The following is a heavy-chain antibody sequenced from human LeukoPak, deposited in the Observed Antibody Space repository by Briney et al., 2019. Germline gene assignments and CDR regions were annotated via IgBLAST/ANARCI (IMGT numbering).Heavy chain of an antibody. V-gene: IGHV1-69*13. CDR1: GGTFSSYA. CDR3: ARDIVVVPAATKFPDQNFDY. CDR2: IIPIFGTA. Sequence: GASVKVSCKASGGTFSSYAISWVRQAPGQGLEWMGGIIPIFGTANYAQKFQGRVTITADESTSTAYMELSSLRSEDTAVYYCARDIVVVPAATKFPDQNFDYWGQGTLVTVSS. D-gene: IGHD2-2*01. J-gene: IGHJ4*02.